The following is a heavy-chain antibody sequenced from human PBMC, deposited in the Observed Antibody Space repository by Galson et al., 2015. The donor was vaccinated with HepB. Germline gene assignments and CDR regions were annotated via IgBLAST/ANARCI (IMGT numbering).Heavy chain of an antibody. Sequence: TLSLTCTVSSGSISSGDYYWSWIRQPPGKGLEWIVYISDSGSAYYNPSLKSRVTISIDTSKNQFSLKLSSVTAADTAVYYCARTLAARHAIDYWGQGTLVTVSS. CDR3: ARTLAARHAIDY. CDR1: SGSISSGDYY. CDR2: ISDSGSA. J-gene: IGHJ4*02. D-gene: IGHD6-6*01. V-gene: IGHV4-30-4*01.